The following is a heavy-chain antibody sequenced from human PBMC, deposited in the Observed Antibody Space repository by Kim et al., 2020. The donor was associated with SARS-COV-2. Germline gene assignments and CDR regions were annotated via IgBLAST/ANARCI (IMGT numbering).Heavy chain of an antibody. V-gene: IGHV4-59*08. D-gene: IGHD3-10*02. J-gene: IGHJ4*02. CDR3: ARHVRGDPFHY. Sequence: SETLSLTCTVSRGSISSYYWSWIRQPPGKGLEWIGYIYYSGSTNYNPSLKSRVTISVDMSKNQFSLKLSSVTAADTAVYYCARHVRGDPFHYWGQGTLVTVSS. CDR1: RGSISSYY. CDR2: IYYSGST.